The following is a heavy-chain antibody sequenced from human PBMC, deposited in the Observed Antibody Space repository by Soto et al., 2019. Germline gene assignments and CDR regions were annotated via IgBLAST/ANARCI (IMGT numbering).Heavy chain of an antibody. CDR2: IIPIFGTA. J-gene: IGHJ6*02. V-gene: IGHV1-69*06. D-gene: IGHD2-2*01. CDR3: ARVRCSSTSCYDYYYYGMDV. CDR1: GGTFSSYA. Sequence: ASVKVSCKASGGTFSSYAISWVRQAPGQGLEWMGGIIPIFGTANYAQKFQGRVTITADKSTSTAYMELSSLRSEDTAVYYCARVRCSSTSCYDYYYYGMDVWGQGTTVTSSS.